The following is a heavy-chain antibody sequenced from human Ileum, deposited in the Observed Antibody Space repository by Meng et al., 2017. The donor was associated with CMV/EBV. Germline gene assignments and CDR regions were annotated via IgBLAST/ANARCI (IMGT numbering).Heavy chain of an antibody. Sequence: ASGYTFTSYGISWVRQAPGQGLEWMGWISAYNGNTNYAQKLQGRVTMTTDTSTSTAYMELRSPRSDDTAVYYCARDHPSTSGSYYNYWGQGTLVPSPQ. CDR2: ISAYNGNT. CDR3: ARDHPSTSGSYYNY. D-gene: IGHD1-26*01. CDR1: GYTFTSYG. J-gene: IGHJ4*02. V-gene: IGHV1-18*01.